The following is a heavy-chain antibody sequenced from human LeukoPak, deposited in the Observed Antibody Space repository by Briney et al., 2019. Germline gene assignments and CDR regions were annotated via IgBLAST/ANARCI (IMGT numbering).Heavy chain of an antibody. CDR1: GFTFSSYG. Sequence: GGSLRLSCAASGFTFSSYGMHWVRQAPGKGLEWVAVISYDGSNKYYADSVKGRFTISRDNSKNTLYLQMNSLRAEDTAVYYCARRWGGSYFDYWGQGTLVTVSS. CDR3: ARRWGGSYFDY. CDR2: ISYDGSNK. D-gene: IGHD1-26*01. J-gene: IGHJ4*02. V-gene: IGHV3-30*03.